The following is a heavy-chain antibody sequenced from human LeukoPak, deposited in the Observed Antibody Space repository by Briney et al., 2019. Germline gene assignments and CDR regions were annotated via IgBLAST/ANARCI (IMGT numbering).Heavy chain of an antibody. V-gene: IGHV1-8*01. D-gene: IGHD4-23*01. Sequence: ASVKVSCEASGYTFTSYDINWVRQATGQGLEWMGWMNPNRGNTGYAQKLQGRVTMTGKTSIRTAYMELSSLRCEDTAVYYCARGYGGVYYYSGMDVWGQGTTVTVSS. CDR1: GYTFTSYD. CDR3: ARGYGGVYYYSGMDV. J-gene: IGHJ6*02. CDR2: MNPNRGNT.